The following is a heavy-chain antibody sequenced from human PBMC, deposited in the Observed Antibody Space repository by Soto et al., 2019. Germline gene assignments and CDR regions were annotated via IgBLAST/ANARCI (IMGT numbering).Heavy chain of an antibody. CDR1: GYTFTSYG. CDR2: INVYNGNT. D-gene: IGHD3-10*01. CDR3: ARDTSRGEYDY. V-gene: IGHV1-18*01. J-gene: IGHJ4*02. Sequence: QVQLVQSGAEVKKPGASVKVSCKASGYTFTSYGISWVRQAPGQGLEWMGWINVYNGNTNYAQKLQARVTTTTDTSTSTAYLDLRSLRSDDTAVYFCARDTSRGEYDYWGQGTLVTVSS.